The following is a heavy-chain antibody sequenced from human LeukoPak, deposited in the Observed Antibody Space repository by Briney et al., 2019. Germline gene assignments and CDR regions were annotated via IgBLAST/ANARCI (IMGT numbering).Heavy chain of an antibody. CDR2: IWYDGSNK. V-gene: IGHV3-33*01. Sequence: GGSLRLSCAASGFTFSSYSMHWVRQAPGKGLEWVAVIWYDGSNKYYADSVKGRFTISRDNSKNTLYLQMNSLRAEDTAVYYCARDYGWRGGGRGGEGYYMDVWGKGTTVTVSS. CDR1: GFTFSSYS. J-gene: IGHJ6*03. CDR3: ARDYGWRGGGRGGEGYYMDV. D-gene: IGHD2-8*02.